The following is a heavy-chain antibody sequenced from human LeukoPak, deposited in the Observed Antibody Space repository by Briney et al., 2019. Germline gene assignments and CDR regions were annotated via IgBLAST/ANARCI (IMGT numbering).Heavy chain of an antibody. V-gene: IGHV1-18*01. CDR3: ARGGSAYYYDSSGVYYFDY. CDR1: GYTFTSYG. J-gene: IGHJ4*02. D-gene: IGHD3-22*01. Sequence: ASVKVSCKASGYTFTSYGISWVRQAPGQGLEWMGWISAYNGNTNYAQKLQGRVTMTTDTSTSTAYMELRSLRSDDTAVYYCARGGSAYYYDSSGVYYFDYWGQGTLVTVSS. CDR2: ISAYNGNT.